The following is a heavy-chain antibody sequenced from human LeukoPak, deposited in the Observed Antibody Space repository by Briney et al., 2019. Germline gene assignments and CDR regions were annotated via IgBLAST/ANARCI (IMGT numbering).Heavy chain of an antibody. Sequence: GGSLRLSCAASGFTFSSYEMNWVRQAPGKGLEWVSYISSSGSTIYYADSVKGRLTISRDNAKNTLYLQMNSLRAEDTAVYYCARDLRDPEQQWGQGTLVTVSS. CDR3: ARDLRDPEQQ. V-gene: IGHV3-48*03. D-gene: IGHD5/OR15-5a*01. CDR2: ISSSGSTI. J-gene: IGHJ1*01. CDR1: GFTFSSYE.